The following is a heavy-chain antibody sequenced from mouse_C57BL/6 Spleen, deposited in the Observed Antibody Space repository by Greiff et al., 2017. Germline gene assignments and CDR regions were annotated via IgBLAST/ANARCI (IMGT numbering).Heavy chain of an antibody. CDR2: ISSGGSYT. J-gene: IGHJ3*01. V-gene: IGHV5-6*01. D-gene: IGHD2-4*01. CDR1: GFTFSSYG. CDR3: ARQYYDYDVWIAY. Sequence: EVQVVESGGDLVKPGGSLKLSCAASGFTFSSYGMSWVRQTPDKRLEWVATISSGGSYTYYPDSVKGRFTLSRDNAKNTLYLHMMSLKSEDTAMYYCARQYYDYDVWIAYWGQGTLVTVSA.